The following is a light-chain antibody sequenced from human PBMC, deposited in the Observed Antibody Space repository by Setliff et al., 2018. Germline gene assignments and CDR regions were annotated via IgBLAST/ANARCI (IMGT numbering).Light chain of an antibody. CDR2: EVV. J-gene: IGLJ2*01. Sequence: QSALTQPASVSASPGQSITISCTGTSSDVGGYNLVFWYQQHPGKAPKLIIHEVVKRPSGVSNRFSGSKSGNTASLTISGLQAEDEADYHCCSYAGSGTVIFGGGTQRTVL. CDR1: SSDVGGYNL. CDR3: CSYAGSGTVI. V-gene: IGLV2-23*02.